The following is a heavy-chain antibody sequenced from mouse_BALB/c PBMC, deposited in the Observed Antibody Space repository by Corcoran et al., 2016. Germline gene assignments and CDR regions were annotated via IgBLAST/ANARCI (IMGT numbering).Heavy chain of an antibody. CDR1: GYTFTNYG. J-gene: IGHJ4*01. CDR2: INTYTGEP. Sequence: QIQLVQSGPELKQPGETVKISCKASGYTFTNYGMNWVKQAPGKGLKWMGWINTYTGEPTYADDFKGRFAFSLDTSASTAYLQINNLKDEDTATYFCAREPRAMDYWGQGTSVTVSS. CDR3: AREPRAMDY. V-gene: IGHV9-3-1*01.